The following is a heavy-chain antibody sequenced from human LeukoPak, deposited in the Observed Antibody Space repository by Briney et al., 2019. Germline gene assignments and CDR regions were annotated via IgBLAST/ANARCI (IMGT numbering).Heavy chain of an antibody. CDR3: AYPAYSSGWYV. V-gene: IGHV4-30-4*08. J-gene: IGHJ4*02. CDR1: GGSTTSDKYY. CDR2: IYYSGST. D-gene: IGHD6-19*01. Sequence: SETLSLTCTVSGGSTTSDKYYWGWIRQPPGKGLEWIGYIYYSGSTYYNPSLKSRVTISVDTSENQFSLKLSSVTAADTAVYYCAYPAYSSGWYVWGQGTLVTVSS.